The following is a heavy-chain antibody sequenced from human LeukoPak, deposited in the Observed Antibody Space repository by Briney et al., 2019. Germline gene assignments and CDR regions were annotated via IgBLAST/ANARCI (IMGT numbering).Heavy chain of an antibody. V-gene: IGHV4-59*01. Sequence: SETLSLTCNVSGGSIRGYYWSWIRQPPGKGLEWIGYIYYSGSTNYNPSLKSRVTISVDTSKNQFSLKLSSVTAADTAVYYCARMGYCSGGSCYQSYYYYYMDVWGKGTTVTISS. D-gene: IGHD2-15*01. CDR1: GGSIRGYY. CDR2: IYYSGST. J-gene: IGHJ6*03. CDR3: ARMGYCSGGSCYQSYYYYYMDV.